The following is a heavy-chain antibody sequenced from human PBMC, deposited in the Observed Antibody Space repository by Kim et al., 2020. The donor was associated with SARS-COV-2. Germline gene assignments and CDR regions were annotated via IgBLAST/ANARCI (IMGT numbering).Heavy chain of an antibody. CDR2: ST. J-gene: IGHJ4*02. V-gene: IGHV4-59*01. Sequence: STDSTPPLQSRVTISVDTSKNPFSLKLSSVTAADTVVYYCARASDTAMVSWGQGTLVTVSS. CDR3: ARASDTAMVS. D-gene: IGHD5-18*01.